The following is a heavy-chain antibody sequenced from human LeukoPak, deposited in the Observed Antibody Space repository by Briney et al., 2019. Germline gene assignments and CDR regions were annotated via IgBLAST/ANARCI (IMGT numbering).Heavy chain of an antibody. D-gene: IGHD6-19*01. V-gene: IGHV1-8*01. CDR3: AREAAVDRDAFDI. J-gene: IGHJ3*02. Sequence: ASVKVSCKASGYTFTSYDINWVRQAPGQGLERMGWMNPNSGNTGYAQKFQGRVTMTRNTSISTAYMELSSLRSEDTAVYYCAREAAVDRDAFDIWGQGTMVTVSS. CDR1: GYTFTSYD. CDR2: MNPNSGNT.